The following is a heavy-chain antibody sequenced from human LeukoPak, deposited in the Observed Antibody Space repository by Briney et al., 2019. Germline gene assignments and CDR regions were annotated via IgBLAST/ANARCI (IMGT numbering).Heavy chain of an antibody. V-gene: IGHV4-39*01. CDR1: GGSFSGYY. D-gene: IGHD6-6*01. J-gene: IGHJ5*02. Sequence: SETLSLTCAVYGGSFSGYYRGWIRQPPGKGLEWIGSIYYSGSTYYNPSLKSRVTISVDTSKNQFSLKLSSVTAADTAVYYCARRHELAARQFDPWGQGTLVTVSS. CDR2: IYYSGST. CDR3: ARRHELAARQFDP.